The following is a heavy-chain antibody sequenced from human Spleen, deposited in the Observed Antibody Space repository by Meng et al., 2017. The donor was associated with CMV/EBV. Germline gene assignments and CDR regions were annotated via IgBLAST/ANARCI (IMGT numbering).Heavy chain of an antibody. CDR3: ATRDRELTALSGLYYYYAMDV. CDR1: GFTVSSNY. V-gene: IGHV3-30*02. D-gene: IGHD2-15*01. Sequence: GGSLRLSCTASGFTVSSNYMTWVRQAPGKGLEWVASIRYDESNKYYADSVRGRFTISRENSKNTLYLQMNNLRTEDTALYYCATRDRELTALSGLYYYYAMDVWGQGTSVTVSS. CDR2: IRYDESNK. J-gene: IGHJ6*02.